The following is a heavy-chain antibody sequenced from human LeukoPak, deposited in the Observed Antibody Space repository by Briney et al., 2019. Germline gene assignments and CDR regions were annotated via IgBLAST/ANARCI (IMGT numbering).Heavy chain of an antibody. CDR2: IKEDGGEK. Sequence: PGGSLRLSCAASGFIFTKYWMSWVRQAPGKGLEWVANIKEDGGEKYYVDSVKGRFTISRDNAKNSLYLQMNSLRVEDTAVYYCARDKLSSSRGISPFDYWGQGTLVTVSS. CDR3: ARDKLSSSRGISPFDY. D-gene: IGHD6-13*01. J-gene: IGHJ4*02. V-gene: IGHV3-7*01. CDR1: GFIFTKYW.